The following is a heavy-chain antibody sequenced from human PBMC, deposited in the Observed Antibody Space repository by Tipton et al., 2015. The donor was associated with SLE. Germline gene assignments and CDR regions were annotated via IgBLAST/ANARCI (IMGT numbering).Heavy chain of an antibody. V-gene: IGHV4-59*08. CDR2: IYYSGST. J-gene: IGHJ3*02. CDR3: ARRMVQGGDALDI. D-gene: IGHD3-10*01. CDR1: GGSISSYY. Sequence: TLSLTCTVSGGSISSYYWTWIRQPPGKGLEWIGCIYYSGSTNYNPSLKSRVTISVDTSKNQFSLKLTSVTAADTAVYYCARRMVQGGDALDIWGLGTLVTVSS.